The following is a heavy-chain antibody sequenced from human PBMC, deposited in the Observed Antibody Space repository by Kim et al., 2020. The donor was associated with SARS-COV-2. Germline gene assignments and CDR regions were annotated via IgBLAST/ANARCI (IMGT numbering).Heavy chain of an antibody. CDR1: GGSFSGYY. CDR3: AGSSYSLNMDV. J-gene: IGHJ6*02. CDR2: ISHSGST. D-gene: IGHD2-21*01. V-gene: IGHV4-34*01. Sequence: SETLSITCAVYGGSFSGYYWTWIRQPPGKGLEWIGEISHSGSTNYNPSLRSRVTISVDTSKDHFSLRLSSVTAADTAVYYCAGSSYSLNMDVWGQGTTVTVSS.